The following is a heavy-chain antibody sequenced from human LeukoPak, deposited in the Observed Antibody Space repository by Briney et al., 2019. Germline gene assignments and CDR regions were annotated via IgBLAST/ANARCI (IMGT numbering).Heavy chain of an antibody. V-gene: IGHV4-59*01. CDR1: GASISSYY. D-gene: IGHD1-26*01. CDR2: IYYSGSI. Sequence: SETLSLTCTVSGASISSYYWTWIRQPPGKELEWVGHIYYSGSIYYNPSLESRVTISIDTPESQFSLKLASLTAADTAVYFCAGLQVGATAPDHWGQGTLVTVSS. CDR3: AGLQVGATAPDH. J-gene: IGHJ4*02.